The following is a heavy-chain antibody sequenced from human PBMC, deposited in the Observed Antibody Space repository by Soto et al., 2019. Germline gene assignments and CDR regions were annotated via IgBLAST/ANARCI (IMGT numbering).Heavy chain of an antibody. J-gene: IGHJ6*02. CDR2: ISSSSYI. Sequence: GGSLRLSCAASGFTFSSYSMNWVRQAPGKGLEWVSSISSSSYIYYSDSVKGRFTISRDNAKNSLYLQMNILRAEDTAVYYCARDHDASDYDFWIGTPGYYYGMDVWGQGTTVTVSS. CDR3: ARDHDASDYDFWIGTPGYYYGMDV. V-gene: IGHV3-21*01. CDR1: GFTFSSYS. D-gene: IGHD3-3*01.